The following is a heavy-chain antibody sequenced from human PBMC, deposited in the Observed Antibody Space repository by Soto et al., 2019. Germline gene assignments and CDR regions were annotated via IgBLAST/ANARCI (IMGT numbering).Heavy chain of an antibody. CDR3: AGGGRWLQLRSWFDP. CDR1: GGTFSSYA. Sequence: QVQLVQSGAEVKKPGSSVKVSCKASGGTFSSYAISWVRQAPGQGLEWMGGIIPIFGTANYAQKFQGRVTITADESXXTADMELSSLRSEDTAVYYCAGGGRWLQLRSWFDPWGQGTLVTVSS. D-gene: IGHD1-1*01. V-gene: IGHV1-69*12. J-gene: IGHJ5*02. CDR2: IIPIFGTA.